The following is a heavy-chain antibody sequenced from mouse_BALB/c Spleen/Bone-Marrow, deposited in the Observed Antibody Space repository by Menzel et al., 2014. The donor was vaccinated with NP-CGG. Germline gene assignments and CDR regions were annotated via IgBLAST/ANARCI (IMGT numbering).Heavy chain of an antibody. CDR3: ARYRLGTYFDY. V-gene: IGHV14-3*02. CDR1: GFNIKDTY. D-gene: IGHD1-2*01. J-gene: IGHJ2*01. Sequence: EVQLQESGAELVKTGASVKLSCTASGFNIKDTYMHWVKQRPEQGLEWIGRIDPANGNTKYDPKFQGKATITADTSSNTAYLQLSSLTSEDTAVYYCARYRLGTYFDYWGQGTTLTASS. CDR2: IDPANGNT.